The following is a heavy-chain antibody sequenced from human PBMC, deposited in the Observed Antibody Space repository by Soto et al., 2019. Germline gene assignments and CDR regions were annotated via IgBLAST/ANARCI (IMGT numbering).Heavy chain of an antibody. V-gene: IGHV4-34*01. CDR3: ARGQITLDY. CDR2: INDSGST. J-gene: IGHJ4*02. Sequence: SQTLSLTCAGYGGSFSGYSWSWIRQPPGKGLEWIRAINDSGSTNCNPSLKSRVTISVDTSRNQFSLKLSSVTAADTDVYYCARGQITLDYWGQGTVVTVSS. CDR1: GGSFSGYS.